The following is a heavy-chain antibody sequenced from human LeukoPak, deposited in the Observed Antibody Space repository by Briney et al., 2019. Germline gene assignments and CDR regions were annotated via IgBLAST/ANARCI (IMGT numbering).Heavy chain of an antibody. CDR2: IHQSASP. J-gene: IGHJ4*02. Sequence: PSETLSLTCAVSGASITSSWWSWVRQSPGRGLEWIGEIHQSASPNYNTSLKSRVTLSLDGSQNQLSLKLTSVTAADTAVYYCARHGVVLDKWGFDYWGQGTLVTVSS. D-gene: IGHD2-2*01. V-gene: IGHV4-4*02. CDR3: ARHGVVLDKWGFDY. CDR1: GASITSSW.